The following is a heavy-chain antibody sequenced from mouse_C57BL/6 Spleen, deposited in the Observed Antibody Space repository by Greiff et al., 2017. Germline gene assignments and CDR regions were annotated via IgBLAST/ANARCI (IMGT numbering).Heavy chain of an antibody. V-gene: IGHV1-59*01. J-gene: IGHJ3*01. D-gene: IGHD1-1*01. CDR1: GYTFTSYW. CDR2: IDPSDSYT. CDR3: ARDYGSSYNRFAY. Sequence: VQLQQPGAELVRPGTSVKLSCKASGYTFTSYWMHWVKQRPGQGLEWIGVIDPSDSYTNYNQKFKGKATLTVDTSSSTAYMQLSSLTSEDSAVYYCARDYGSSYNRFAYWGQGTLVTVSA.